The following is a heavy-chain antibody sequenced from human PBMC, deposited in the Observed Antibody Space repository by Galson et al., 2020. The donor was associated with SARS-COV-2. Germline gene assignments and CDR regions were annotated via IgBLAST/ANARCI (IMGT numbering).Heavy chain of an antibody. CDR2: FDPEDGET. V-gene: IGHV1-24*01. Sequence: SVKVSCKVSGYTLTELSMHWVRQAPGKGLEGLGGFDPEDGETINAQKFQGRVTMTEDTSTDTAYMELSSLRSEDTAVYYCATTIFRPLSYYYYGMDVWGQGTTVTVSS. CDR1: GYTLTELS. J-gene: IGHJ6*02. D-gene: IGHD3-3*01. CDR3: ATTIFRPLSYYYYGMDV.